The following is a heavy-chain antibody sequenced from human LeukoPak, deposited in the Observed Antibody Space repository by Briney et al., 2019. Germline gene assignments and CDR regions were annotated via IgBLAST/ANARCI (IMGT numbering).Heavy chain of an antibody. D-gene: IGHD3-10*01. Sequence: GGSLRLSCAASGFTFSNYGMSWVRQAPGKGMEWVSSISGSGDSTYYADSVKGRFTISRDNSKNTLYLQMNSLRAEDTAVYYCAKDRGIISDYWGQGTLVTVSS. CDR1: GFTFSNYG. CDR2: ISGSGDST. CDR3: AKDRGIISDY. J-gene: IGHJ4*02. V-gene: IGHV3-23*01.